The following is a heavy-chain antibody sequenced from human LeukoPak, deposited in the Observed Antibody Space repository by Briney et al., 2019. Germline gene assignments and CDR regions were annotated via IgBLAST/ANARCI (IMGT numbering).Heavy chain of an antibody. Sequence: GSSVKVSCKASGGTFSSYAISWVRQAPGQGLEWMGGIIPIFGTANYAQKFQGRVTMTTDTSTSTAYMELRSLRSDDTAVYYCAREGFNCSSTSCYAWPPTYYYYYYMDVWGKGTTVTISS. D-gene: IGHD2-2*01. CDR3: AREGFNCSSTSCYAWPPTYYYYYYMDV. V-gene: IGHV1-69*05. CDR2: IIPIFGTA. CDR1: GGTFSSYA. J-gene: IGHJ6*03.